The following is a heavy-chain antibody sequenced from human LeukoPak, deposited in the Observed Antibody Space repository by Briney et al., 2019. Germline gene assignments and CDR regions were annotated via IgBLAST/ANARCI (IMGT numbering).Heavy chain of an antibody. J-gene: IGHJ4*02. Sequence: HPGGSLRLSCAASEFPFSGNAMSWVRQAPGRGLEWVSGVGGDEKAHYADFVRGRFTISRDNSKNTVFLQMNSLTVEDTAVYYCAKDLSWWVTADYWGRGVLVTVSS. CDR2: VGGDEKA. CDR1: EFPFSGNA. V-gene: IGHV3-23*01. CDR3: AKDLSWWVTADY. D-gene: IGHD2-21*02.